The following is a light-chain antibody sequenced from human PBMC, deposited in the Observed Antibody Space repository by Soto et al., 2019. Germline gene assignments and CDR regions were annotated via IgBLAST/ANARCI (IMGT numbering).Light chain of an antibody. CDR3: QQRSNWPLT. Sequence: EIVLTQSPATLYLSPGERATLSCRASQSSSIYLAWYQQNPGQSPRLLIYDASNRDTDIPARFSGSGSGTDFTLTISSLEPEDLAVYYCQQRSNWPLTFGGGTKVEIK. V-gene: IGKV3-11*01. CDR1: QSSSIY. CDR2: DAS. J-gene: IGKJ4*01.